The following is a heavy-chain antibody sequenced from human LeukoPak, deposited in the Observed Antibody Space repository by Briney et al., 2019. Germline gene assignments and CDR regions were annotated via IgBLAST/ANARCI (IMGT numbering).Heavy chain of an antibody. D-gene: IGHD2-2*01. CDR3: ARELGYCSSTSCSPTGYFDY. CDR2: INPSGGST. J-gene: IGHJ4*02. CDR1: GYTFTSYY. V-gene: IGHV1-46*01. Sequence: GASVKVSCKASGYTFTSYYMHWVRQAPGQGLEWMGIINPSGGSTSYAQKFQGRVTMTRDTSTSTVHMELSSLRSEDTAVYYCARELGYCSSTSCSPTGYFDYWGQGTLVTVSS.